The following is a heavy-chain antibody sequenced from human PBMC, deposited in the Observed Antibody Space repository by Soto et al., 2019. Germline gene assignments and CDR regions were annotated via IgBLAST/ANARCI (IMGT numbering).Heavy chain of an antibody. CDR1: GASISGFY. D-gene: IGHD6-19*01. V-gene: IGHV4-4*07. J-gene: IGHJ4*02. CDR3: ATGQVAGPQADAAYLEY. Sequence: PSETLSLTCTVSGASISGFYWSWIRKSAGKGLEWIGRIYATGTTDYNPSLKSRVMMSVDTSKKQFSLKLRSVTAADTAVYYCATGQVAGPQADAAYLEYWGLGLLVTVSS. CDR2: IYATGTT.